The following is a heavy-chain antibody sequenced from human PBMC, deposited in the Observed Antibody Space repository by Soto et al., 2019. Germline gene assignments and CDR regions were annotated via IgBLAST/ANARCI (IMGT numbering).Heavy chain of an antibody. CDR1: GFTFSSYW. Sequence: SLRLSCAASGFTFSSYWLTWVRQAPGKGLEWVANINQDGSEKYYADSVKGRFTISRDNSKNTLYLQMNSLRAEDTAVYYCARDGYCSGGSCYSVPVFDYWGQGTLVTVSS. CDR2: INQDGSEK. J-gene: IGHJ4*02. V-gene: IGHV3-7*01. CDR3: ARDGYCSGGSCYSVPVFDY. D-gene: IGHD2-15*01.